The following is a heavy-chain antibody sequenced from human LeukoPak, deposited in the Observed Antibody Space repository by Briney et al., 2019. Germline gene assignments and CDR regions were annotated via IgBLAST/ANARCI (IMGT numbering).Heavy chain of an antibody. V-gene: IGHV3-64D*06. CDR2: ISTSGGST. CDR3: VRDLGYGDGLWASPFDY. D-gene: IGHD4-17*01. Sequence: GGSLRLSCSASGFALGSYAMHWVRQAPGKGLEYVSAISTSGGSTYYADSVKGRFTISRDNSKNTLYLQMSSLRAEETGVYYCVRDLGYGDGLWASPFDYWGQGTLVTVSS. J-gene: IGHJ4*02. CDR1: GFALGSYA.